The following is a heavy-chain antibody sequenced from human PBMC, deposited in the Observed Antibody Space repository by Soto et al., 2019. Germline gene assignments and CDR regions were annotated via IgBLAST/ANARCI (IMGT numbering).Heavy chain of an antibody. V-gene: IGHV1-8*01. CDR1: GYTFSSYD. J-gene: IGHJ6*02. CDR3: AREQGYWGTDG. Sequence: QVQLVQSGAEVKKPGASVKVSCKASGYTFSSYDINWVRQATGQGLEWMGWMNPNSGNTGYAQKFQGRVTVTRNTSISTAYLELRTLRSEDTAVYYCAREQGYWGTDGWGQATTVTAS. CDR2: MNPNSGNT. D-gene: IGHD2-8*02.